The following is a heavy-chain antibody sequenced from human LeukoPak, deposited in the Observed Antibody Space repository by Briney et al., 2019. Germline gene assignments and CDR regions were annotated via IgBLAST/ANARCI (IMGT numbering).Heavy chain of an antibody. D-gene: IGHD6-6*01. Sequence: PSETLSLTCTVSGGSITTYYWSWIRQPPGKGLEWIGYIYYSRSTMYNPSLKSRVTISVDTSKSQFSLKLSSVTAADTAVYYCATYTVASRADDNWGQGILVTVSS. V-gene: IGHV4-59*08. CDR3: ATYTVASRADDN. CDR1: GGSITTYY. CDR2: IYYSRST. J-gene: IGHJ1*01.